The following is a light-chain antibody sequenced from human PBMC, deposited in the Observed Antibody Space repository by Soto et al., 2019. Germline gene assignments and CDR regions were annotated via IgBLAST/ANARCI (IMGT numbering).Light chain of an antibody. CDR2: EVN. V-gene: IGLV2-8*01. CDR3: SSDAGSNNLV. Sequence: QSALTQPPSTSGSPGQSVTISCTGTSSDVGDYDYVSWYQQHPGKAPKLMIYEVNKRPSGVPDRVSGSKSGNTASLTVSGLQAEDEAYYHCSSDAGSNNLVFGGGTKLTVL. J-gene: IGLJ2*01. CDR1: SSDVGDYDY.